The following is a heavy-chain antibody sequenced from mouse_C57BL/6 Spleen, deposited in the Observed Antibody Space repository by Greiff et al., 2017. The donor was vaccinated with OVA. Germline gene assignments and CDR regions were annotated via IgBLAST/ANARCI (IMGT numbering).Heavy chain of an antibody. J-gene: IGHJ4*01. CDR3: ARPHDYDGDYYAMDY. V-gene: IGHV2-2*01. CDR1: GFSLTSYG. Sequence: VHLVESGPGLVQPSQSLSITCTVSGFSLTSYGVHWVRQSPGKGLEWLGVIWSGGSTDYNAAFISRLSISKDNSKSQVFFKMNSLQADDTAIYYCARPHDYDGDYYAMDYWGQGTSVTVSS. CDR2: IWSGGST. D-gene: IGHD2-4*01.